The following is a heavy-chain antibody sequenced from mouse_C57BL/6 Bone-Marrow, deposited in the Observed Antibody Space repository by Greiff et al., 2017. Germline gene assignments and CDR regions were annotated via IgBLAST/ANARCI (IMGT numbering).Heavy chain of an antibody. CDR3: ARGPTVPFAY. CDR1: GYAFSSSW. V-gene: IGHV1-82*01. D-gene: IGHD1-1*01. CDR2: IYPGDGDT. Sequence: VQLQESGPELVKPGASVKISCKASGYAFSSSWMNWVKQRPGKGLEWIGRIYPGDGDTNYNGKFKGKATLTADKSSSTAYMQLSSLTSEDSAVYFCARGPTVPFAYWGQGTLVTVSA. J-gene: IGHJ3*01.